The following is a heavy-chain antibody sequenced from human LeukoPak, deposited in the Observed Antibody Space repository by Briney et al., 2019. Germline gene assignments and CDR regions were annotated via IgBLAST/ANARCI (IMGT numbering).Heavy chain of an antibody. CDR3: ASGGVMVRESGRNPYYFDY. V-gene: IGHV4-34*01. J-gene: IGHJ4*02. CDR1: GGSFSGYY. D-gene: IGHD3-10*01. Sequence: SETLSLTCAVSGGSFSGYYWSWIRQPPGKGLEWIGEINYGGSNNYNATFNSRITISVDTAKNRCFLKLRAETAADPAVYYCASGGVMVRESGRNPYYFDYWGQGTRVTV. CDR2: INYGGSN.